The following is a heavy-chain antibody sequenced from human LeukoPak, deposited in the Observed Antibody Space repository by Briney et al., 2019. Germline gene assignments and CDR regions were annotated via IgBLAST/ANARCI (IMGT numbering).Heavy chain of an antibody. Sequence: SETLSLTCTVSGGSISSGDYYWSWIRQPPGKGLEWIGYIYYSGSTYYNPSLKSRVTISVDTSKNQFSLELSSVTAADTAVYYCAREGGIAAELDYWGQGTLVTVSS. D-gene: IGHD6-13*01. CDR3: AREGGIAAELDY. V-gene: IGHV4-30-4*08. CDR1: GGSISSGDYY. J-gene: IGHJ4*02. CDR2: IYYSGST.